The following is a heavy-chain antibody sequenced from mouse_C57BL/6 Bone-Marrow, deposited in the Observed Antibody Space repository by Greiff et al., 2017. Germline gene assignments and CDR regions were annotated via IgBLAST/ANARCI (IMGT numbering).Heavy chain of an antibody. CDR3: ARPIYYDYGSYFGY. J-gene: IGHJ2*01. Sequence: VQLQQPGAELVKPGASVKLSCKASGYTFTSYWMHWVKQRPGRGLEWIGRIDPNSGGTTYNEKFKSKATLTVDKPSSTAYMQLRSLTSTDSAVYYCARPIYYDYGSYFGYWGQGTTLTVSS. V-gene: IGHV1-72*01. CDR2: IDPNSGGT. CDR1: GYTFTSYW. D-gene: IGHD2-4*01.